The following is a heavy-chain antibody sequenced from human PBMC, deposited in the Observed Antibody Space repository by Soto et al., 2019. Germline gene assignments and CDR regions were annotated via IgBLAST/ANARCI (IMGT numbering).Heavy chain of an antibody. J-gene: IGHJ4*02. Sequence: SETLSLTCTVSGGSISSFYWSWIRQSPGKGLEFIGYIYYSGSTTYNPSLKNRVTISVDTSSQFSLRLTSVTAADTAVYYCARSRNFDYVSYWGPGTLVTVSS. CDR1: GGSISSFY. CDR3: ARSRNFDYVSY. CDR2: IYYSGST. D-gene: IGHD3-16*01. V-gene: IGHV4-59*01.